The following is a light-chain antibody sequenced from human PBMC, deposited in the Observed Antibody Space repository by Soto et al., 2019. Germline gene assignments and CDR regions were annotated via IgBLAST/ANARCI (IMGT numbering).Light chain of an antibody. V-gene: IGKV1D-12*01. Sequence: DIQMTQSPSSVSASVGDTVTITCRASQGIYSRLAWYQQKPGKAPELLIYATSTLQNGVPSRFSGSGFGTDFTLSISSLQPEDSASYFCQQTDDFPLTFGGGTKMDI. CDR1: QGIYSR. CDR3: QQTDDFPLT. J-gene: IGKJ4*01. CDR2: ATS.